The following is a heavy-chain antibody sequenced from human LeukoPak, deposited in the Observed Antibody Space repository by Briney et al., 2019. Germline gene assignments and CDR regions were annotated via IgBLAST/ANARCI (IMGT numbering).Heavy chain of an antibody. CDR3: ARDLSGVTGYTYGRGIDY. Sequence: GGPLRLSCAASGFTFSSYWMSWVRQAPGKGLEWVANIKQDGSEKYYVDSVKGRFTISRDNAKNSLYLQMNSLRAEDTAVYYCARDLSGVTGYTYGRGIDYWGQGTLVTVSS. CDR1: GFTFSSYW. CDR2: IKQDGSEK. V-gene: IGHV3-7*01. J-gene: IGHJ4*02. D-gene: IGHD5-18*01.